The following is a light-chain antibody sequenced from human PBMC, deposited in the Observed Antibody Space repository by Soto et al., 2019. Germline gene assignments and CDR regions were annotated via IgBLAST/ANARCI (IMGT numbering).Light chain of an antibody. Sequence: QSALTQPASVSGSAGQSITISCSGTMRDVGAYNLVSWYQQHPGTAPKLLMHTNDRRPSGVPDRFSGSKSGTSASLAISGLQSEDAGDYYCAAWDDSLKGPVFGTGTQLTVL. CDR2: TND. V-gene: IGLV1-44*01. J-gene: IGLJ1*01. CDR3: AAWDDSLKGPV. CDR1: MRDVGAYN.